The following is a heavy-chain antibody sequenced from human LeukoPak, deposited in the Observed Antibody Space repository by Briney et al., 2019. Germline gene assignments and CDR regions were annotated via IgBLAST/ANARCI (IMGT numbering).Heavy chain of an antibody. D-gene: IGHD2-15*01. CDR3: GKTTVGYSSGRYPGWPVDY. V-gene: IGHV3-23*01. Sequence: GGSLRLSCAASGFTFNSYAMYWVRQAPGKGLEWISGIFGSGGSPHYAASVKGRFTISRDNSQEIVYLQLDSLRVEDTALYYCGKTTVGYSSGRYPGWPVDYWGQGALVTVSS. J-gene: IGHJ4*02. CDR1: GFTFNSYA. CDR2: IFGSGGSP.